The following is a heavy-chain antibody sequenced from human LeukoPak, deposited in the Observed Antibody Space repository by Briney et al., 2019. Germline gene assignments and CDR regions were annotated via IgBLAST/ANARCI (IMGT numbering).Heavy chain of an antibody. V-gene: IGHV3-21*01. J-gene: IGHJ5*02. Sequence: GGSLRLSCAASGFTFSSYSMNWVRQAPGKGLEWVSSISTSSSYIYYADSVKGRFTISRDNSKNTLYLQMNSLKAEDTAVYYCAKAMKGGIDPWGQGTLVTVSS. CDR3: AKAMKGGIDP. CDR2: ISTSSSYI. D-gene: IGHD3-16*01. CDR1: GFTFSSYS.